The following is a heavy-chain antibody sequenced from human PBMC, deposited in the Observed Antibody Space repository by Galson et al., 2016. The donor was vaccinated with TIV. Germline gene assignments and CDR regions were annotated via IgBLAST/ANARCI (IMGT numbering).Heavy chain of an antibody. J-gene: IGHJ4*02. CDR2: LSGGATNT. V-gene: IGHV3-23*01. D-gene: IGHD6-25*01. CDR1: GFRFNEYE. CDR3: AKDRGYFEGFDH. Sequence: SLRLSCAASGFRFNEYEMSRVRQAPGKGLEWVSALSGGATNTYYSDSVKGRFTISRDNSQNKVFLEMDSLRVDDTAVYYCAKDRGYFEGFDHWGPGTLVTVSS.